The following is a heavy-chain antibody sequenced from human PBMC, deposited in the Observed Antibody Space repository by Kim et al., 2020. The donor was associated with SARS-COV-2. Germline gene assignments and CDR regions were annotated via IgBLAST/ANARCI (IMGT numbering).Heavy chain of an antibody. J-gene: IGHJ4*02. Sequence: GGSLRLSCAASGFTFSSYSMNWVRQAPGKGLEWVSSISSSSSYIYYADSVKGRFTISRDNAKNSLYLQMNSLRAEDTAVYYCAREADTAMVTGTFDYWGQGTLVTVSS. D-gene: IGHD5-18*01. V-gene: IGHV3-21*01. CDR2: ISSSSSYI. CDR1: GFTFSSYS. CDR3: AREADTAMVTGTFDY.